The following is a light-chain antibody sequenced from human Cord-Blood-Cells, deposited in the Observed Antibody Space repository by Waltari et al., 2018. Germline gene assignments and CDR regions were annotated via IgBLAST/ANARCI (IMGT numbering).Light chain of an antibody. CDR2: AAS. J-gene: IGKJ3*01. Sequence: IRITQSPSSLSASTGDRVTITCRASQGISSYLAWYQQKPGKAPKLLIYAASTLQSGVPSRFSGSGSGTDFTLTISCLQSEDFATYYCQQYYSYPPTFGPGTKVDIK. V-gene: IGKV1-8*01. CDR3: QQYYSYPPT. CDR1: QGISSY.